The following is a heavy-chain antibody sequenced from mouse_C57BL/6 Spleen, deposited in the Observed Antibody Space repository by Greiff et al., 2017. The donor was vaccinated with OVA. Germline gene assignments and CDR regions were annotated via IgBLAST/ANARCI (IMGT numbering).Heavy chain of an antibody. CDR1: GFSLTSYA. D-gene: IGHD1-1*01. CDR3: ARNPDFYYGSSYGAMDY. CDR2: IWTGGGT. Sequence: QVQLQQSGPGLVAPSQSLSITCTVSGFSLTSYAISWVRQPPGQGLEWLGVIWTGGGTNYNSALKSRLSISKDNSTSQVFLKMNSLQTDDTARYYCARNPDFYYGSSYGAMDYWGQGTSVTVSA. V-gene: IGHV2-9-1*01. J-gene: IGHJ4*01.